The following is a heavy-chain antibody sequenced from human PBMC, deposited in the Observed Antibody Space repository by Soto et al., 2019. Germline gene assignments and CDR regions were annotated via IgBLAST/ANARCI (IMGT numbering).Heavy chain of an antibody. V-gene: IGHV3-66*01. J-gene: IGHJ5*02. Sequence: EVQLVESGGGLVQPGGSLRLSCAASGFTVSSNYLNWVRQAPGKGLEWVSIIYSGDSTYYADSVKGRFTISRDNSKNTVYFQMNNLRVEDTAVYYCARGDGDYGRRLDPWGQGTLVTVSS. D-gene: IGHD4-17*01. CDR3: ARGDGDYGRRLDP. CDR2: IYSGDST. CDR1: GFTVSSNY.